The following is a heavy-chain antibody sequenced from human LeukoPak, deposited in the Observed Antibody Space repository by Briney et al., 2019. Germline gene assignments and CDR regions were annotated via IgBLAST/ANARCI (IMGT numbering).Heavy chain of an antibody. Sequence: PSETLSLTCTVSGGSISSSSYYWGWIRQPPGKGLEWIGSIYHSGSTYYNPSLKSRVTISVDTSKNQFSLKLSSVTAADTAVYYCARAELVGHGDYYYYMDVWGKGTTVTVSS. V-gene: IGHV4-39*07. CDR2: IYHSGST. CDR1: GGSISSSSYY. D-gene: IGHD6-6*01. CDR3: ARAELVGHGDYYYYMDV. J-gene: IGHJ6*03.